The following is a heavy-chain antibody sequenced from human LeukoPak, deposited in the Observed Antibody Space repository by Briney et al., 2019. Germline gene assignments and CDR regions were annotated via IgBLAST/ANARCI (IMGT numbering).Heavy chain of an antibody. J-gene: IGHJ4*02. D-gene: IGHD1-26*01. CDR2: ISPDDSDI. Sequence: PGQSLKITCKGSGYSFTTYWIAWVRQMPGRGLEWMGIISPDDSDIRYSPSFQGHVTISADKSISTAYLQWSSLQASDTAMYYCARHEGSGSYYSYWGQGTLVTVSS. CDR1: GYSFTTYW. V-gene: IGHV5-51*01. CDR3: ARHEGSGSYYSY.